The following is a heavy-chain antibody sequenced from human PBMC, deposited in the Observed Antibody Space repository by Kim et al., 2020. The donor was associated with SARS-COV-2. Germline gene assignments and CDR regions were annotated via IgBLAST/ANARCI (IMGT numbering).Heavy chain of an antibody. J-gene: IGHJ4*02. D-gene: IGHD3-10*01. V-gene: IGHV7-4-1*02. Sequence: ASVKVSCKASGHTFTSYAMNWVRQPPGQGLEWMGWINTNSGNPTSAQGFTGRFVFSLDTSVSTAYLQISSLKAEDTAVYYCARDDLSNYIDYWGQGTLDTVSP. CDR3: ARDDLSNYIDY. CDR1: GHTFTSYA. CDR2: INTNSGNP.